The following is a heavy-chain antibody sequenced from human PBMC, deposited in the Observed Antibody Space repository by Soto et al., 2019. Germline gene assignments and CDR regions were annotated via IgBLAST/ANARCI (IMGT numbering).Heavy chain of an antibody. CDR3: AKDYTVAADPLSVILFDY. Sequence: PGRSLRLSCAASGFTFNHYAMSWVRQAPGKGLEWVSIIIANGGTFYADSVKGRFTISRDNSKNTVYLQMSSLRVEDTAIYYCAKDYTVAADPLSVILFDYWGQEALVPSPQ. CDR1: GFTFNHYA. CDR2: IIANGGT. V-gene: IGHV3-23*01. D-gene: IGHD2-15*01. J-gene: IGHJ4*02.